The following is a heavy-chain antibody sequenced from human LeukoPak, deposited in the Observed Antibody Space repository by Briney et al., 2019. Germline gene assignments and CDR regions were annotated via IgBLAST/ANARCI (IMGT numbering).Heavy chain of an antibody. J-gene: IGHJ6*03. CDR2: ISWDGGST. Sequence: PGGSLRLSCAASGFTFDDYTMHWVRQAPGKGLEWVSLISWDGGSTYYADSVKGRFTISRDNAKNSLYLQMNSLRAEDTALYYCARCGYREYYYYYYMDVWGKGTTVTVSS. CDR1: GFTFDDYT. V-gene: IGHV3-43*01. D-gene: IGHD6-25*01. CDR3: ARCGYREYYYYYYMDV.